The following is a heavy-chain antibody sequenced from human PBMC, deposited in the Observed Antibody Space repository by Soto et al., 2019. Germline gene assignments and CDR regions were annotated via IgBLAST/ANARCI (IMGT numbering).Heavy chain of an antibody. V-gene: IGHV3-23*01. J-gene: IGHJ4*02. CDR3: ATRIFGVEY. CDR1: GFTFSAYA. D-gene: IGHD3-3*01. Sequence: EVQLLESGGGLVQPGGSLRLSCAASGFTFSAYAMSWVRQAPGKGLEWVSAISGTSPSTYYADSVQGRFSISTDSSRKTLFLQMNTLRAEDTAVYFCATRIFGVEYWGQATLVTVSS. CDR2: ISGTSPST.